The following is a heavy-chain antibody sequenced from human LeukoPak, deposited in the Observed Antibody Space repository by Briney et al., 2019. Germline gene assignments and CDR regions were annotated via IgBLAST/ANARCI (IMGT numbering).Heavy chain of an antibody. CDR3: ARATNARYYGSGSYRLYYYYYTDV. D-gene: IGHD3-10*01. CDR2: IIPIFGTA. CDR1: GGTFSSYA. Sequence: ASVKVSCKASGGTFSSYAISWVRQAPGQGLEWMGGIIPIFGTANYAQKFQGRVTITTDESTSTAYMELSSLRSEDTAVYYCARATNARYYGSGSYRLYYYYYTDVWGKGTTVTVSS. J-gene: IGHJ6*03. V-gene: IGHV1-69*05.